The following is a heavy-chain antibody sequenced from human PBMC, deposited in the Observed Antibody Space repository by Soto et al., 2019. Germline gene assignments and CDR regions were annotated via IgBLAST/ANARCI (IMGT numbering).Heavy chain of an antibody. D-gene: IGHD6-13*01. CDR2: ISYDGSNK. J-gene: IGHJ4*02. CDR1: GFTFSSYA. Sequence: GGSLRLSCAASGFTFSSYAMHWVRQAPGKGLEWVAVISYDGSNKYYADSVKGRFTISRDNSKNTLYLQMNSLRAEDTAVYYCAKDLSGIAAAVIPYYFDYWGQGTLVTVSS. CDR3: AKDLSGIAAAVIPYYFDY. V-gene: IGHV3-30-3*01.